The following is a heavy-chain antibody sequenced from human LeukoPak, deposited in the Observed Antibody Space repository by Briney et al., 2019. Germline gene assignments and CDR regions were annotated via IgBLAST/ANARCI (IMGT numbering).Heavy chain of an antibody. D-gene: IGHD6-6*01. CDR3: ASWQLVRGYYYYYMDV. CDR2: ISSSSSYI. V-gene: IGHV3-21*01. CDR1: GFTFDDYG. J-gene: IGHJ6*03. Sequence: PGGSLRLSCAASGFTFDDYGMGWVRQAPGKGLEWVSSISSSSSYIYYADSVKGRFTISRDNAKNSLYLQMNSLRAEDTAVYYCASWQLVRGYYYYYMDVWGKGTTVTVSS.